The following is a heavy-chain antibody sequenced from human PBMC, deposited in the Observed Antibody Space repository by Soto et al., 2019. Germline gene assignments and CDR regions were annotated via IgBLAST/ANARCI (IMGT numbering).Heavy chain of an antibody. CDR3: AKEGDYGDYAGENWFDS. CDR1: GFTFFAYW. Sequence: EVQLVESGGGLVQPGGSLRLSCAASGFTFFAYWIHWVRQVPGKGLVWVSRINRNRSHTSYADAVRGRFTISRDNSKNTVYLQMNSLTAEDTAVYDCAKEGDYGDYAGENWFDSWGQGSLVTVSS. J-gene: IGHJ5*01. V-gene: IGHV3-74*01. D-gene: IGHD4-17*01. CDR2: INRNRSHT.